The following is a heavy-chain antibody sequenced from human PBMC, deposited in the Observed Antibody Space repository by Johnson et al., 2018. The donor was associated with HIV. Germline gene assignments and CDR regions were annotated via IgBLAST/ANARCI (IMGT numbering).Heavy chain of an antibody. D-gene: IGHD6-13*01. CDR1: GFTFSSYA. CDR3: ARGLAADAFDI. V-gene: IGHV3-30-3*01. J-gene: IGHJ3*02. CDR2: ISYDGSNK. Sequence: QVQLVESGGGVVQPGRSLRLSCAASGFTFSSYAMHWVRQAPGKGLEWVAVISYDGSNKYYADSVKGRFTISRDNSKNTLYLQMNSLRAEDTGVYYCARGLAADAFDIWGQGTMVTGSS.